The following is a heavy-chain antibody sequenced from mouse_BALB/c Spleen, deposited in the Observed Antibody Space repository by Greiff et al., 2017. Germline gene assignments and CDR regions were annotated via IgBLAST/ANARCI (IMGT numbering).Heavy chain of an antibody. D-gene: IGHD1-1*01. Sequence: VQLQQSGPELVKPGASVKMSCKASGYTFTSYVMHWVKQKPGQGLEWIGYINPYNDGTKYNEKFKGKATLTSDKSSSTAYMELSSLTSEDSAVYYCARSYYGSSSYYAMDYWGQGTSVTVSS. CDR1: GYTFTSYV. CDR2: INPYNDGT. J-gene: IGHJ4*01. V-gene: IGHV1-14*01. CDR3: ARSYYGSSSYYAMDY.